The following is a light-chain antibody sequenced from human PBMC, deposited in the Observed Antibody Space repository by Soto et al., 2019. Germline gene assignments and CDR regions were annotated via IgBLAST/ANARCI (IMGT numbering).Light chain of an antibody. CDR1: SSDVDVYNY. CDR2: DVS. Sequence: QSALTQPASVSGSPGQSMTISCTGTSSDVDVYNYVSWYQQHPGKVPKLMIYDVSNRPSGVSNRFSGSKSGNTASLTISGLQAEDEADYYCSSYTSSSTPYVFGTGTKLTVL. J-gene: IGLJ1*01. CDR3: SSYTSSSTPYV. V-gene: IGLV2-14*01.